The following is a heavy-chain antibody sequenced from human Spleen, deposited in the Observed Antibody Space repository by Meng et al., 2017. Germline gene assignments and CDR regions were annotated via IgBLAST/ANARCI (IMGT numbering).Heavy chain of an antibody. J-gene: IGHJ6*01. Sequence: ASVKVSCKASDYTFTASGITWVRQAPGQGLEWMGWINTYNGDTKYAQQLQGRVTMTTDTSTSTGYMDLRSLRSDDTAVYYCARGKQWNYAMDVWGQGTTVTVSS. CDR3: ARGKQWNYAMDV. V-gene: IGHV1-18*01. CDR1: DYTFTASG. CDR2: INTYNGDT. D-gene: IGHD6-19*01.